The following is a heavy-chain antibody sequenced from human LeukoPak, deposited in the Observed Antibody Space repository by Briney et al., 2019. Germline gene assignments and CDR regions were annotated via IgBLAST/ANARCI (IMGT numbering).Heavy chain of an antibody. CDR3: ARSRLLGNWFDP. CDR1: GGSISSSSYY. Sequence: PSETLSLTCTVSGGSISSSSYYWGWIRQPPGKGLEWIGSIYYSGSTYYNPSLKSRVTISVDTSKNQFSLKLRSVTAADTAVYYCARSRLLGNWFDPWGQGTLVTVSS. CDR2: IYYSGST. D-gene: IGHD3-16*01. J-gene: IGHJ5*02. V-gene: IGHV4-39*01.